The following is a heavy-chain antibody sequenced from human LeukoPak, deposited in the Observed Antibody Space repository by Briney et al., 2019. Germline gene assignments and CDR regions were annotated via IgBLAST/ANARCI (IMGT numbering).Heavy chain of an antibody. D-gene: IGHD2-2*02. CDR3: ARECSSTSCYTGRGAGNWFDP. CDR2: IYYSGST. V-gene: IGHV4-59*01. J-gene: IGHJ5*02. CDR1: GGSISSYY. Sequence: SETLSPTCTVSGGSISSYYWSWIRQPPGKGLEWIGYIYYSGSTNYNPSLKSRVTISVDTSKNQFSLKLNSVTAADTAVYYCARECSSTSCYTGRGAGNWFDPWGQGTLVTVSS.